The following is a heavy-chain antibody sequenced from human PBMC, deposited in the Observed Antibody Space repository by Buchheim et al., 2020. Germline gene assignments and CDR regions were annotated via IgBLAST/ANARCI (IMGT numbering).Heavy chain of an antibody. D-gene: IGHD2-2*01. CDR1: GGSISSGGYY. Sequence: QVQLQESGPGLVKPSQTLSLTCTVSGGSISSGGYYWSWIRQLPGKGLEWIGYIYDSGSTYYNPSLKSRVTISVDTSKNQFSLKLSSVTAADTAVYYCARGDCLERSSTSCRRNWFDPWGQGTL. CDR3: ARGDCLERSSTSCRRNWFDP. V-gene: IGHV4-31*03. CDR2: IYDSGST. J-gene: IGHJ5*02.